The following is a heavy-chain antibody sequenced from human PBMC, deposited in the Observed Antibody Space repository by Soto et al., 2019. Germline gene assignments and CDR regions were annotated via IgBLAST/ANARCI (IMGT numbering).Heavy chain of an antibody. D-gene: IGHD6-19*01. CDR1: GYSFTGYY. CDR3: ASLQTGGWYGVH. Sequence: ASVKVSCKASGYSFTGYYIHWLRQAPGQGLEWMGWIYPNSGDTKSAQKFQGRLTLTRDTSITTAYMELSSLRSDDTAIYYCASLQTGGWYGVHWGQATLVTVS. CDR2: IYPNSGDT. V-gene: IGHV1-2*02. J-gene: IGHJ4*02.